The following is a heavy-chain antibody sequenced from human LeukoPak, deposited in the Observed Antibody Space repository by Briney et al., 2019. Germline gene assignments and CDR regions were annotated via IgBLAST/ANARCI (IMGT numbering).Heavy chain of an antibody. Sequence: GGSLRLSCAVSGLRFSDYWMHWVRQAPGKGLVWVSCIDTAGTGTSYADSVKGRFTISRDSAKNTLFLQMNSLRVDDTAVYYCGTVFDYWGQGVLVTVSS. CDR1: GLRFSDYW. V-gene: IGHV3-74*01. CDR2: IDTAGTGT. J-gene: IGHJ4*02. CDR3: GTVFDY.